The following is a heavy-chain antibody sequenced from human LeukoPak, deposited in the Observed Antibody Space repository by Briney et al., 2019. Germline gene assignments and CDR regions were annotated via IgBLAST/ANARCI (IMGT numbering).Heavy chain of an antibody. V-gene: IGHV1-69*13. CDR1: GGTFSSYA. Sequence: GASVKVSCKASGGTFSSYAISWVRQAPGQGLEWMGGIIPIFGTANYAQKFQGRVTITADESTSTAYMELSSLRSEDTAVYYCARDPLTVANSTAYYYYGMDVWGQGTTVTVSS. J-gene: IGHJ6*02. CDR3: ARDPLTVANSTAYYYYGMDV. CDR2: IIPIFGTA. D-gene: IGHD5-12*01.